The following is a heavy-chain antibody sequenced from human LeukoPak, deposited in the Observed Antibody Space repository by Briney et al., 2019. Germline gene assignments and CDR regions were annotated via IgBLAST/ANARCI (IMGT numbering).Heavy chain of an antibody. D-gene: IGHD2-2*01. CDR3: ARESFFCSSTSCSPYFDY. CDR1: GYTFTGYY. Sequence: ASVKVSCKASGYTFTGYYMHWVRQPPGQGLEWMGWIDTNSGGTNYGQKFQDRATMTRDTSISTAYMELSRLRYDDTAVYYCARESFFCSSTSCSPYFDYWGQGTLVTVSS. V-gene: IGHV1-2*02. J-gene: IGHJ4*02. CDR2: IDTNSGGT.